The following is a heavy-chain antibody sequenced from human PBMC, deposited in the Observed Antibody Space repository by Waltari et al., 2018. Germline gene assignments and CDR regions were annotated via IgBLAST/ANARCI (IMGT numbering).Heavy chain of an antibody. CDR1: GYTFTGYY. CDR3: ARGNGYNWNDYFDY. CDR2: INPNSGGT. V-gene: IGHV1-2*02. D-gene: IGHD1-1*01. J-gene: IGHJ4*02. Sequence: QVQLVQSGAEVKKPGASVKVSCKASGYTFTGYYMHWVRQAPGQGLEWMGWINPNSGGTNDAQKFQGRVTMTRDTSISTAYMELSRLRSDDTAVYYCARGNGYNWNDYFDYWGQGTLVTVSS.